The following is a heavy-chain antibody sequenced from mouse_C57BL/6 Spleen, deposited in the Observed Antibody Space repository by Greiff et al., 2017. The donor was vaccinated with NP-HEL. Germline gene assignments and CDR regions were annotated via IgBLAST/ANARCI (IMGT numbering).Heavy chain of an antibody. D-gene: IGHD2-2*01. CDR2: ISDGGSYT. Sequence: EVKLMESGGGLVKPGGSLKLSCAASGFTFSSYAMSWVRQTPEKRLEWVATISDGGSYTYYPDNVKGRFTISRDNAKNNLYLQISHLKSEDTAMYYCAREGDGYEGGYAMDYWGQGTSVTVSS. CDR3: AREGDGYEGGYAMDY. V-gene: IGHV5-4*01. J-gene: IGHJ4*01. CDR1: GFTFSSYA.